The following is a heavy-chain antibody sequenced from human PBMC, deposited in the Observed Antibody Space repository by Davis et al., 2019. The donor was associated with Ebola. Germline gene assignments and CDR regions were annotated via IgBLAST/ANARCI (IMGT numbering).Heavy chain of an antibody. CDR2: IYYTGRV. CDR1: GDSLSGFY. Sequence: SETLSLTCSVSGDSLSGFYWSWFRQTPGKGLEWIGYIYYTGRVEYNPPLQSRVTISIDTSESRFSLKLTSVTPADTAVYYCARGGQGVGAGRWLDPWGQGNLVIVSS. V-gene: IGHV4-59*01. CDR3: ARGGQGVGAGRWLDP. J-gene: IGHJ5*02. D-gene: IGHD1-26*01.